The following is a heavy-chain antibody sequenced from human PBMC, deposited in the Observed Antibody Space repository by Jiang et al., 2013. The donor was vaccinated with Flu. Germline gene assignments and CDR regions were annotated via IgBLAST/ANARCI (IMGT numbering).Heavy chain of an antibody. CDR2: IYYSGST. CDR3: ARLAGYSYGLDY. CDR1: GGSISSYY. Sequence: PGLVKPSETLSLTCTVSGGSISSYYWSWIRQPPGKGLEWIGYIYYSGSTNYNPSLKSRVTISVDTSKNQFSLKLSSVTAADTAVYYCARLAGYSYGLDYWGQGTLVTVSS. J-gene: IGHJ4*02. D-gene: IGHD5-18*01. V-gene: IGHV4-59*08.